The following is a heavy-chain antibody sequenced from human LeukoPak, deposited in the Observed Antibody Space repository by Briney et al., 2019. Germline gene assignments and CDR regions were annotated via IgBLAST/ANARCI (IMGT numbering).Heavy chain of an antibody. CDR3: ARHKGATVDY. CDR1: GGSISSYY. V-gene: IGHV4-59*08. CDR2: IYYSGST. Sequence: SETLSLTCTASGGSISSYYWSWIRQPPGKGLEWIGYIYYSGSTNYNPSLKSRVTISVDTSKNQFSLKLSSVTAADTAVYYCARHKGATVDYWGQGTLVTVSS. J-gene: IGHJ4*02. D-gene: IGHD1-26*01.